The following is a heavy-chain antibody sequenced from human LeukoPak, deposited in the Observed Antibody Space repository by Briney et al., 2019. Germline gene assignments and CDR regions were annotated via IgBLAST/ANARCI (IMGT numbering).Heavy chain of an antibody. CDR3: XXXXXXXXTEPDYFDY. CDR1: GYTFTGYY. Sequence: ASVKASCKASGYTFTGYYMHWVRQAPGQGLEWMGIINPSGGSTSYAQKFQGRVTMTRGTSTSTVYMERSSLRTEGTAVYYCXXXXXXXXTEPDYFDYWGQGTLVTVSS. J-gene: IGHJ4*02. D-gene: IGHD1-14*01. V-gene: IGHV1-46*01. CDR2: INPSGGST.